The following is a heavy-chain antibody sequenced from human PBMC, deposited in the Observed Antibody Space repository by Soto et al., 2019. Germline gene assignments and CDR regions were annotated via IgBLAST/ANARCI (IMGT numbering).Heavy chain of an antibody. CDR2: IYYRGNA. Sequence: SETLSPTCSVSDDAINSDKYYWRWIRQPPGKGLEWIGSIYYRGNAYYNPSLQTRVTISLDKSKSQFSLKLNSVTAADSAVYFCARLEGLATISYYFDFWGPGALVTVPQ. V-gene: IGHV4-39*01. D-gene: IGHD3-9*01. J-gene: IGHJ4*02. CDR3: ARLEGLATISYYFDF. CDR1: DDAINSDKYY.